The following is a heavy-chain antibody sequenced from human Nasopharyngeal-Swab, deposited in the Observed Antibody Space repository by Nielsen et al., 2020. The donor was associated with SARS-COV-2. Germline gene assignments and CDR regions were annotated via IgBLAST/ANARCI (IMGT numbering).Heavy chain of an antibody. V-gene: IGHV3-74*01. J-gene: IGHJ4*02. D-gene: IGHD2-8*01. CDR3: AKGYGRPAPSTYFDN. Sequence: GESLKISCAASGFTFSSYWMHGVRQAPGKGLVWVSRINSDGSSTSYADSVKGRFTISRDNAKNTLYLQMNSLRAEDTAVYYCAKGYGRPAPSTYFDNWGQGTLVTVSS. CDR1: GFTFSSYW. CDR2: INSDGSST.